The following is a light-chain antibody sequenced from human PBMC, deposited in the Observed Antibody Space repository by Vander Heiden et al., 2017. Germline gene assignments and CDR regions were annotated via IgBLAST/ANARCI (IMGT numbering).Light chain of an antibody. CDR1: QSLVYSDGNTY. CDR3: RQGKHWPWT. J-gene: IGKJ1*01. Sequence: DVVMTQSPLSLPVILGQPASISCRSGQSLVYSDGNTYLSWFQQRPGQSPRRLIYKVSKRDSGVPDRFSGSESGTDFTLKISMVDAEDVGVYYCRQGKHWPWTFGQGTKVEIK. CDR2: KVS. V-gene: IGKV2-30*01.